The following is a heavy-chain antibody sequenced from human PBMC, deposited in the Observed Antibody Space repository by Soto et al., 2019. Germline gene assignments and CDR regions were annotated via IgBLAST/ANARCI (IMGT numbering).Heavy chain of an antibody. CDR1: GDTITSYG. V-gene: IGHV1-18*01. Sequence: GASVKVSCKASGDTITSYGISWVRQAPGQGLEWMGWISAYNGNTNYAQKLQGRVTMTTDTSTSTAYMELRSLRSDDTAVYYCAWSGYYRQANWFDPWGQGTLVTVSS. CDR2: ISAYNGNT. D-gene: IGHD3-3*01. J-gene: IGHJ5*02. CDR3: AWSGYYRQANWFDP.